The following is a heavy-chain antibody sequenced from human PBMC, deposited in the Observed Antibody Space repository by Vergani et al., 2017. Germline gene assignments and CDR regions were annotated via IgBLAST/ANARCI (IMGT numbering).Heavy chain of an antibody. CDR1: GFTFSSYW. CDR3: AREGRDDYVWGSYRYCLDY. J-gene: IGHJ4*02. D-gene: IGHD3-16*02. CDR2: IKQDGSEK. V-gene: IGHV3-7*01. Sequence: EVQLVESGGGLVQPGGSLRLSCAASGFTFSSYWMSWVRQAPGKGLEWVANIKQDGSEKYYVDSVKGRFTISRDNAKNSLYLQMKSLRAEDTAVYYCAREGRDDYVWGSYRYCLDYWGQGTLVTLSS.